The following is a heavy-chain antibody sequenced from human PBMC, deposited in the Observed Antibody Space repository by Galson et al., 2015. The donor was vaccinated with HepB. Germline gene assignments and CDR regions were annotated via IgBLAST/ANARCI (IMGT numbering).Heavy chain of an antibody. V-gene: IGHV3-53*01. D-gene: IGHD3-10*01. CDR2: IYSDGRT. CDR3: TRDLGASTP. J-gene: IGHJ3*01. Sequence: SLRLSCAASGFAVSSNFMSWVRQAPGKGLEWVSIIYSDGRTYYADSVKGRFTISRDNSRNTLYFQMTNLRAEDTAMYYCTRDLGASTPWGQGTMVTVSS. CDR1: GFAVSSNF.